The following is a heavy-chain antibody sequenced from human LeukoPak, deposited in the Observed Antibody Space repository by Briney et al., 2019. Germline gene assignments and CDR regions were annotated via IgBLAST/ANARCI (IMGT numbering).Heavy chain of an antibody. V-gene: IGHV3-23*01. CDR2: VGVSGDTT. J-gene: IGHJ4*02. Sequence: GGSLRLSCAASGFTFSTYVMTWVPQGPGKGLEWVSAVGVSGDTTYYADSVKGRFTISRDNSKNTLYLQMDSLRVEDTAVYYCVKGGWGDYWGQGTLVTVSS. D-gene: IGHD3-16*01. CDR3: VKGGWGDY. CDR1: GFTFSTYV.